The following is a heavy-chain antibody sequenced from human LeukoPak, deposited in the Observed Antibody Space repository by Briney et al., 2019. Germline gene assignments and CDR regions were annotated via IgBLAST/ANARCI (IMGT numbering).Heavy chain of an antibody. CDR2: ISGSGGST. D-gene: IGHD3-22*01. CDR3: ARTRTSSGYYYFDY. J-gene: IGHJ4*02. Sequence: GGSLRLSRAASGFTFSSYAMSWVRQAPGKGLEWVSAISGSGGSTYYADSVKGRFTISRDNSKNTLYLQMNSLRAEDTAVYYCARTRTSSGYYYFDYWGQGTLVTVSS. CDR1: GFTFSSYA. V-gene: IGHV3-23*01.